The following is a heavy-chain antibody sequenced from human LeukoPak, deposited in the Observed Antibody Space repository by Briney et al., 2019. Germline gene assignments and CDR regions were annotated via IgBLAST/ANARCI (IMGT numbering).Heavy chain of an antibody. CDR1: GFTFSSHW. D-gene: IGHD5-24*01. Sequence: PGGSLRLSCAASGFTFSSHWMSWVRQAPGKGLEWVANIKQDGSEKYYVDSVKGRFTISRDNAKNSLYLQMNSLRAEDTAVYYCARASPYHTDGYNDFDYWGQGTLVTVSS. CDR2: IKQDGSEK. CDR3: ARASPYHTDGYNDFDY. V-gene: IGHV3-7*01. J-gene: IGHJ4*02.